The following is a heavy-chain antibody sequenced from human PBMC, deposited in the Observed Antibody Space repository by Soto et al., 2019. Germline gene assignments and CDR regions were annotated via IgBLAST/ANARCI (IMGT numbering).Heavy chain of an antibody. CDR2: AHHSGRT. Sequence: SETLSLTCTVSGDSMSSSNWWNWVRQPPGKGLEWIGEAHHSGRTNYNPSLKSRVTISVDRSQNLFSLRLASVTAADTAVYYCARGSYWFDSWGQGTLVTVSS. D-gene: IGHD6-13*01. CDR3: ARGSYWFDS. J-gene: IGHJ5*01. CDR1: GDSMSSSNW. V-gene: IGHV4-4*02.